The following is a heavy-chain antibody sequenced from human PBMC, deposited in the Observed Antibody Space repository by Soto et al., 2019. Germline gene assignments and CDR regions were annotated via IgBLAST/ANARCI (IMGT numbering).Heavy chain of an antibody. CDR3: AGDITSARRGGPAAMDFDY. J-gene: IGHJ4*02. Sequence: QVQLVQSGAEVKKPGASVKVSCKASGYTFTSYGISWVRQAPGQGLEWMGWISAYNGNTNYAQKLQGRVTMTTDTXXSXAXXELRSLRSDDTAVYYCAGDITSARRGGPAAMDFDYWGQGTLVTVSS. V-gene: IGHV1-18*01. D-gene: IGHD2-2*01. CDR1: GYTFTSYG. CDR2: ISAYNGNT.